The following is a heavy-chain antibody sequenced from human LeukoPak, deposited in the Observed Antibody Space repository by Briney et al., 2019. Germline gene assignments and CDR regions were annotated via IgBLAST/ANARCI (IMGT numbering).Heavy chain of an antibody. V-gene: IGHV4-4*07. CDR1: GGSISSYY. CDR3: ARSTRDSGWLFDY. Sequence: SETLSLTCIVSGGSISSYYWSWIRQPTGKGLEWSGRIYTSGSTNYNPSLKSRVTMSVDTSKNQFSLKLTSVTAADTAVYYCARSTRDSGWLFDYWGQGTLVTVSS. J-gene: IGHJ4*02. D-gene: IGHD6-19*01. CDR2: IYTSGST.